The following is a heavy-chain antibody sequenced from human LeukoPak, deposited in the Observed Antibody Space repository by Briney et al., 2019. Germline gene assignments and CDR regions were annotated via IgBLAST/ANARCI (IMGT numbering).Heavy chain of an antibody. J-gene: IGHJ6*03. CDR1: GYTFINHD. V-gene: IGHV1-69*13. D-gene: IGHD1/OR15-1a*01. CDR3: ARGGGGGNKDYYYYYMDV. CDR2: IIPIFGTA. Sequence: GASVKVSCKGYGYTFINHDIDWVRQAPGQGLEWMGGIIPIFGTANYAQEFQGRVTITADESTSTAYMELSSLRSEDTAVYYCARGGGGGNKDYYYYYMDVWGKGTTVTVSS.